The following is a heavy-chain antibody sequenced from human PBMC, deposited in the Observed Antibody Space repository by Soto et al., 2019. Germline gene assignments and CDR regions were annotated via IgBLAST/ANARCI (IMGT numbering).Heavy chain of an antibody. CDR2: ISDDGSSK. V-gene: IGHV3-30-3*01. D-gene: IGHD4-17*01. J-gene: IGHJ5*02. CDR1: GFIFSSYA. Sequence: QVQLVESGGGVVQPGRSLRLSCAASGFIFSSYARHWVRQAPGKGLEWVALISDDGSSKYYADSVKGRFTISRDNSKNTLDLQMNSLSADDTAVYYCTRADLTVTMSVFDPWGQGTLVTVSS. CDR3: TRADLTVTMSVFDP.